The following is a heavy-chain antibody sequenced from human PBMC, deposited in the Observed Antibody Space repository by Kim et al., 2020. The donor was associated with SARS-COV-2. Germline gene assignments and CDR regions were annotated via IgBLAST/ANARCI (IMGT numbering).Heavy chain of an antibody. D-gene: IGHD3-3*01. CDR3: ARHEPLYYDFWSNYYGMDV. Sequence: RRVTISVDTSKNQFSLKLSSVTAADTAVYYCARHEPLYYDFWSNYYGMDVWGQGTTVTVSS. V-gene: IGHV4-39*01. J-gene: IGHJ6*02.